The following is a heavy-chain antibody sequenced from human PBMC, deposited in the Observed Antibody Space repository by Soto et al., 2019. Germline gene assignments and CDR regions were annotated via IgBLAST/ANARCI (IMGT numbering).Heavy chain of an antibody. CDR2: IIPIPDIT. CDR3: ASDRIKKRGDAVDL. J-gene: IGHJ3*01. CDR1: GGTFSTYI. D-gene: IGHD3-10*01. Sequence: QVQLVQSGAEVRKPGPSVKVPCKAPGGTFSTYIISWVRQAPGQGLEWMGRIIPIPDITNYAQKFQGRVTITADRPTTTAYMELTSLKSEDTAVYYCASDRIKKRGDAVDLWGQGTLVTVSS. V-gene: IGHV1-69*02.